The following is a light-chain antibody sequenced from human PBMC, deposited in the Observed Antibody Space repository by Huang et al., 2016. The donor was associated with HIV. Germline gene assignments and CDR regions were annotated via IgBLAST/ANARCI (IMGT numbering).Light chain of an antibody. V-gene: IGKV3-15*01. CDR1: KSISSN. J-gene: IGKJ2*01. CDR3: QQYNNWPRT. Sequence: ERVMTQSPVTLSVSPGERATLSCRASKSISSNLAWYQQKPGQAPRLLIYDASTRATDIPARFSGSGSEIEFTLSISSLQSEDVAVYYCQQYNNWPRTFGLGTRLEIK. CDR2: DAS.